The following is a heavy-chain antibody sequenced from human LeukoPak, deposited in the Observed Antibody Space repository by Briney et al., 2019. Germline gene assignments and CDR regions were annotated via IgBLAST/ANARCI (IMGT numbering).Heavy chain of an antibody. CDR3: ATGPLHLTMFGVAT. Sequence: WGSLTLTCAASGFTFSNGWMSWVRQPPGKGLEWVGRIKSKTGGGTTDYAAPEKRRFTISREDSKNTLYLQMNSLKSEGTAVYYCATGPLHLTMFGVATGGQGTLVTVSS. J-gene: IGHJ4*02. V-gene: IGHV3-15*01. D-gene: IGHD3-3*01. CDR1: GFTFSNGW. CDR2: IKSKTGGGTT.